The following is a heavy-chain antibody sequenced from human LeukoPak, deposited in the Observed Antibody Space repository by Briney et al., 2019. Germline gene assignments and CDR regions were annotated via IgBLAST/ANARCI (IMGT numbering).Heavy chain of an antibody. Sequence: PGGSLRLPCATSGFTFSTYSMNWVRQAPGKGLEWVSYIDFSSSTIYYADSVKGRFTISRDNAKNSLYLQMNSLRAEDTAVYYCARDESVIPFDIWGQGTMVTVSS. J-gene: IGHJ3*02. CDR2: IDFSSSTI. CDR1: GFTFSTYS. CDR3: ARDESVIPFDI. V-gene: IGHV3-48*04. D-gene: IGHD2-21*01.